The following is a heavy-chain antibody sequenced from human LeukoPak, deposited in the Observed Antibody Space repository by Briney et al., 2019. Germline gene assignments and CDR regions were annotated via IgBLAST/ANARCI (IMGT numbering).Heavy chain of an antibody. D-gene: IGHD3-9*01. CDR3: ARGVLRYVGMRYYYYYYGMDV. Sequence: SETLSLNCTVSGGSISSPTYYWGWIRQPPGKGLEWIGEINHSGSTYYNPSLKSRVTISVDTSKNQFSLKLSSVTAADTAVYYCARGVLRYVGMRYYYYYYGMDVWGQGTTVTVSS. CDR1: GGSISSPTYY. V-gene: IGHV4-39*07. CDR2: INHSGST. J-gene: IGHJ6*02.